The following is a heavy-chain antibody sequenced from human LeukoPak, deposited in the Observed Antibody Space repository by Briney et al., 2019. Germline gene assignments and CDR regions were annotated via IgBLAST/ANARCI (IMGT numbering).Heavy chain of an antibody. CDR1: GGSISSYY. J-gene: IGHJ3*02. CDR3: ARDPGSSILWLDAFDI. Sequence: SETLSLTCIVSGGSISSYYWSWIRQPAGKGLEWIGRIYTSGSTNYNPSLTSRVTMSVDTSKNHFSLKLSSVTAADTAVYYCARDPGSSILWLDAFDIWGQGTMVTVSS. CDR2: IYTSGST. D-gene: IGHD2-21*01. V-gene: IGHV4-4*07.